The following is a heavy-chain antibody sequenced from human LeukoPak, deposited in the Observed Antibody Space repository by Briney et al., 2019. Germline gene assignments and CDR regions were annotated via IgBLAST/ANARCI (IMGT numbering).Heavy chain of an antibody. CDR1: GYTLTELS. V-gene: IGHV1-24*01. Sequence: ASVEVSCKVSGYTLTELSMHWVRQAPGKGLEWMGGFDPEDGETIYAQKFQGRVTMTEDTSTDTAYMELSSLRSEDTAVYYCATLVVPAAMSYYYGMDVWGQGTTVTVSS. CDR2: FDPEDGET. D-gene: IGHD2-2*01. CDR3: ATLVVPAAMSYYYGMDV. J-gene: IGHJ6*02.